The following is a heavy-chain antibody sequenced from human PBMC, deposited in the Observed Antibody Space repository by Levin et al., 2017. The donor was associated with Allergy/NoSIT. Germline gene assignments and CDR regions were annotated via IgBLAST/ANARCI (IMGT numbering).Heavy chain of an antibody. Sequence: SETLSLTCTVSGGSISSSSYYWGWIRQPPGKGLEWIGSIYYSGSTYYNPSLKSRVTISVDTSKNQFSLKLSSVTAADTAVYYCARDLRDYYGSGSYYSPDYWGQGTLVTVSS. D-gene: IGHD3-10*01. CDR1: GGSISSSSYY. V-gene: IGHV4-39*07. CDR2: IYYSGST. J-gene: IGHJ4*02. CDR3: ARDLRDYYGSGSYYSPDY.